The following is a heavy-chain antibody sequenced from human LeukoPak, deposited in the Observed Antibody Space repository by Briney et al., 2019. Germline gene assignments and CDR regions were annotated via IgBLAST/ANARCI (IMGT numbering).Heavy chain of an antibody. CDR1: GGTFSSYA. CDR2: IIPIFGTA. V-gene: IGHV1-69*13. CDR3: ARVGSYCGGDCCSGYYYYGMDV. Sequence: GASVKVSCKASGGTFSSYAISWVRQAPGQGLEWMGGIIPIFGTANYAQKFQGRVTITADESTSTAYMELSSLRSEDTAVYYCARVGSYCGGDCCSGYYYYGMDVWGQGTTVTVSS. D-gene: IGHD2-21*02. J-gene: IGHJ6*02.